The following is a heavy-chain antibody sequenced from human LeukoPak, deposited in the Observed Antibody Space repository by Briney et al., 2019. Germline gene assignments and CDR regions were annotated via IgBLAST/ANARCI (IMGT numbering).Heavy chain of an antibody. J-gene: IGHJ4*02. V-gene: IGHV4-31*03. CDR3: ARDCSGTTCPKLDY. CDR2: IYYSGSTS. Sequence: SETLSLTCTVSGGSISSGGYYWSWVRQHPGKGLEWIGYIYYSGSTSYYNPSLKSRVTISVDTSKNQFSLRLSSVTAADTAVYYCARDCSGTTCPKLDYWGQGTLVTVSS. CDR1: GGSISSGGYY. D-gene: IGHD2-2*01.